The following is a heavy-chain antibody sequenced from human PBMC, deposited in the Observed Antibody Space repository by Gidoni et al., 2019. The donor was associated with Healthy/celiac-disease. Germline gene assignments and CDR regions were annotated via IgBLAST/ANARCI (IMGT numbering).Heavy chain of an antibody. D-gene: IGHD1-26*01. J-gene: IGHJ4*02. CDR2: IYYSGST. V-gene: IGHV4-39*01. Sequence: QLQLQESGPGLVKPSETLSLTCTVPVGSISSSSYYWGWIRQPPGKGLEWIGSIYYSGSTYYNPSLKSRVTISVDTSKNQFSLKLSSVTAADTAVYYCARPRIVGADFDYWGQGTLVTVSS. CDR3: ARPRIVGADFDY. CDR1: VGSISSSSYY.